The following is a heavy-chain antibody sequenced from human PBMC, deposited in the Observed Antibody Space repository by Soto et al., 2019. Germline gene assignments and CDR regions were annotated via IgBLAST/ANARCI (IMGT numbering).Heavy chain of an antibody. V-gene: IGHV4-31*03. D-gene: IGHD2-15*01. J-gene: IGHJ4*02. Sequence: SSETLSLTCTVSGGSISSGGYYWSWIRQHPGKGLEWIGYIYYSGSTYYNPSLKSRVTISVDTSKNQFSLKLSSVTAADTAVYYCARAPIVVVVAAYFDYWGQGTLVTVSS. CDR3: ARAPIVVVVAAYFDY. CDR2: IYYSGST. CDR1: GGSISSGGYY.